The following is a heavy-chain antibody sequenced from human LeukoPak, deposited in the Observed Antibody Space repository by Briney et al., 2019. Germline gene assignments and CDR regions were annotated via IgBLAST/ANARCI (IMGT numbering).Heavy chain of an antibody. D-gene: IGHD3-16*01. CDR3: ARDWGDSYYFDY. CDR1: GVTFSSYS. Sequence: PGGSLRLSCAASGVTFSSYSMNWVRQAPGKGLEWVSSISSSSSYIYYADSVKGRFTISRDNAKNSLYLQMNSLRAEDTAVYYCARDWGDSYYFDYWGQGTLVTVSS. J-gene: IGHJ4*02. CDR2: ISSSSSYI. V-gene: IGHV3-21*01.